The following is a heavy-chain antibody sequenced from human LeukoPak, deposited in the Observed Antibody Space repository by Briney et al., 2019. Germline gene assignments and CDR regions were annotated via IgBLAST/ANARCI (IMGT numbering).Heavy chain of an antibody. D-gene: IGHD3-10*01. CDR1: GCIVGTNY. J-gene: IGHJ2*01. Sequence: PGGSLRLSCAASGCIVGTNYMNWVRQAPGKGLEWVSILYSGDSTYYADSVKGRFIVSRDNSKNTLYLQMNALRVENTAVYYCARVGDHYHWYLDVWGRGTLVTVSS. CDR2: LYSGDST. CDR3: ARVGDHYHWYLDV. V-gene: IGHV3-53*01.